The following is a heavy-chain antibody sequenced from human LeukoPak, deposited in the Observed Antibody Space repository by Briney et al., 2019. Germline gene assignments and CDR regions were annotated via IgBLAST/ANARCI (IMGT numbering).Heavy chain of an antibody. V-gene: IGHV4-59*01. CDR3: ARISAMNYYFDY. J-gene: IGHJ4*02. D-gene: IGHD2-2*01. CDR1: GGSISSYY. Sequence: PSETLSLTCTVSGGSISSYYWSWIRQPPGRGLEWSGYIYYSGSTNYNPSLKSRVTISVDTSKNQFSLKLSSVTAADTAVYYCARISAMNYYFDYWGQGTLVTVSS. CDR2: IYYSGST.